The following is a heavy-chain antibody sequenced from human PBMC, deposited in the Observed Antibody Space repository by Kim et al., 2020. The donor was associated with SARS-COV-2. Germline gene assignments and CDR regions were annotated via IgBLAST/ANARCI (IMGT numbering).Heavy chain of an antibody. Sequence: ASVKVSCKASGYTFTSYAMHWVRQAPGQRLEWMGWINAGNGNTKYSQKFQGRVTITRDTSASTAYMELSSLRSEDTAVYYCARVDSPTYYYDSSGYHPYYYGMDVWGQGTTVTVSS. CDR3: ARVDSPTYYYDSSGYHPYYYGMDV. J-gene: IGHJ6*02. CDR1: GYTFTSYA. CDR2: INAGNGNT. D-gene: IGHD3-22*01. V-gene: IGHV1-3*01.